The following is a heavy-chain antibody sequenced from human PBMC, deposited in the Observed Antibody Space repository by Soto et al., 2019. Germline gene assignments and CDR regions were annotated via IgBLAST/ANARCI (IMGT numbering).Heavy chain of an antibody. CDR3: VAGDYADK. Sequence: EVQVVESGGALARPGESLRLSCAVSGIITSVYWMAWVRQAPGRGLEWVASIKSDGSAKFYMDSLRGRFTISRGSVINSLYLQISSLRSEDTAVYFCVAGDYADKWGQGTLVTVSS. CDR1: GIITSVYW. CDR2: IKSDGSAK. J-gene: IGHJ4*02. V-gene: IGHV3-7*03. D-gene: IGHD3-10*01.